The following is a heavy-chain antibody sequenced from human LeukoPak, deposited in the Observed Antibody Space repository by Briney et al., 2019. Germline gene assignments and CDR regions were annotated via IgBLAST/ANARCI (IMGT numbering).Heavy chain of an antibody. Sequence: GSLILSCAASGFTFISYGMHWVRQAPGKGLEGVAVIVYDGSNKYYADSVKGRFTISRDDSKNTLYLQMNSLRAEDTAVYYCARDPILTGWLHYYGMDVWGQGTTVTVSS. J-gene: IGHJ6*02. CDR2: IVYDGSNK. CDR1: GFTFISYG. D-gene: IGHD3-9*01. CDR3: ARDPILTGWLHYYGMDV. V-gene: IGHV3-33*01.